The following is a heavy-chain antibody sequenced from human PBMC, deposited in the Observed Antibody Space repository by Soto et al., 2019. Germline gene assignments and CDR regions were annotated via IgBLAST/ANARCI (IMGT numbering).Heavy chain of an antibody. J-gene: IGHJ2*01. CDR3: ARGSVEQQLVLVPPVDL. V-gene: IGHV4-30-4*01. D-gene: IGHD6-13*01. Sequence: QVQLQESGPGLVKPSQTLSLTCTVSGGSISSGDYYWTWIRQPPGKGLEWIGYIYYGGSAYYNPALKSRVTISLDTSKNQVSLKMTSVTAADTAVYYCARGSVEQQLVLVPPVDLWGRGTLVTVSS. CDR1: GGSISSGDYY. CDR2: IYYGGSA.